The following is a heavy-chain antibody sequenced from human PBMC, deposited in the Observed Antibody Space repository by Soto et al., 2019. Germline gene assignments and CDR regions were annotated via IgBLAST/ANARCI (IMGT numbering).Heavy chain of an antibody. CDR1: GNTFTSYD. V-gene: IGHV1-8*01. CDR2: MNPTSGST. Sequence: QVQLVQSGAEVKKPGASVRVSCKASGNTFTSYDINWVRQATGQGLEWMGWMNPTSGSTGYAQKFQGTVTMSRNTSISTAYMELSSLRSEDTAVYYCTRGRRGLSGWFDSWGQGSLVTVSS. D-gene: IGHD2-2*01. J-gene: IGHJ5*01. CDR3: TRGRRGLSGWFDS.